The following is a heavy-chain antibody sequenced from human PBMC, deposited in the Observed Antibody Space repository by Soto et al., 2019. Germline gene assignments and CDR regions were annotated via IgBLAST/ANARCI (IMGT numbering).Heavy chain of an antibody. D-gene: IGHD2-15*01. J-gene: IGHJ6*02. CDR1: GGSFSGYY. CDR2: INHSGST. Sequence: SETLSLTCAVYGGSFSGYYWSWIRQPPGKGLEWIGEINHSGSTNYNPSLKSRVTISVDTSKNQFSLKLSSVTAADTAVYYCARGPRGLGYCSGGSCCFGVRAYYYYGMDVWGQGTTVTVSS. V-gene: IGHV4-34*01. CDR3: ARGPRGLGYCSGGSCCFGVRAYYYYGMDV.